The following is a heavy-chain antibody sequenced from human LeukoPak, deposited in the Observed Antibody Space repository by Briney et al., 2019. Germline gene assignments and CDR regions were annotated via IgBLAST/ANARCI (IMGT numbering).Heavy chain of an antibody. CDR1: GGSISSHC. CDR3: ARHSNSSSWYQVDY. J-gene: IGHJ4*02. D-gene: IGHD6-13*01. CDR2: IYYSGST. V-gene: IGHV4-39*01. Sequence: SETLSLTCTVSGGSISSHCWGWIRQPPGKGLEWIGSIYYSGSTYYNPSLKSRVTISVDTSKNQFSLKLSSVTAADTAVYYCARHSNSSSWYQVDYWGQGTRVTVSS.